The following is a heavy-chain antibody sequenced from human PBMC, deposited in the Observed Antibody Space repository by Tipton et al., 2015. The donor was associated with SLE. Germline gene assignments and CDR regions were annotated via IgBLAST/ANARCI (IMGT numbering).Heavy chain of an antibody. Sequence: LRLSCTVSGVSISSHYWTWIRQPPGKGLEWFGYIYYSGSTNYNPSLKSRVTISVDTSKNQFSLKLSSVTAADTAVYYCARDRRLIAAPSFWWYFDLWGRGTLVTVSS. V-gene: IGHV4-59*11. D-gene: IGHD6-13*01. CDR1: GVSISSHY. CDR3: ARDRRLIAAPSFWWYFDL. CDR2: IYYSGST. J-gene: IGHJ2*01.